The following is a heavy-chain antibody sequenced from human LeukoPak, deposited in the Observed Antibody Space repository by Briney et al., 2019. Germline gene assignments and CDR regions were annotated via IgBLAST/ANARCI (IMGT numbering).Heavy chain of an antibody. CDR1: GGSFSGSY. V-gene: IGHV4-34*01. Sequence: SETLSLTCAVYGGSFSGSYWSWIRQPPGKGLEWIGSIYYSGSTYYNPSLKSRVTIPVDTSKNQFSLKLSSVTAADTAVYYCARDVKQQLHFDYWGQGTLVTVSS. CDR3: ARDVKQQLHFDY. J-gene: IGHJ4*02. D-gene: IGHD6-13*01. CDR2: IYYSGST.